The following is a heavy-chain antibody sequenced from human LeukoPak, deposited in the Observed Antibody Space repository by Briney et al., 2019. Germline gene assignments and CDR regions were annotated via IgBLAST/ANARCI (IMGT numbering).Heavy chain of an antibody. J-gene: IGHJ4*02. CDR2: IWYDGSNK. CDR1: GFTFSSYG. V-gene: IGHV3-33*01. CDR3: ARDQVGATTGIDY. D-gene: IGHD1-26*01. Sequence: PGGSLRLSCAASGFTFSSYGMLWVRQAPGKGLEWVAVIWYDGSNKYYADSVKGRFTISRDNSKNTLYLQMNSLRAEDTAVYYCARDQVGATTGIDYWGQGTLVTVSS.